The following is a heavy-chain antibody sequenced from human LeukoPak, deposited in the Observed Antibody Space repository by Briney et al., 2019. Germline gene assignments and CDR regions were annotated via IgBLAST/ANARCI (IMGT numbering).Heavy chain of an antibody. CDR2: IYTSGST. V-gene: IGHV4-4*07. CDR1: GGSISSYY. J-gene: IGHJ5*02. CDR3: ARGPPRPDIVVVPAAVYNWFDP. D-gene: IGHD2-2*01. Sequence: SETLSLTCTVSGGSISSYYWSWIRQPAGKGLEWIGRIYTSGSTNYNPSLKSRVTMSVDTSKNQFSLKLSSVTAADTAVYYCARGPPRPDIVVVPAAVYNWFDPWGQGTLVTVSS.